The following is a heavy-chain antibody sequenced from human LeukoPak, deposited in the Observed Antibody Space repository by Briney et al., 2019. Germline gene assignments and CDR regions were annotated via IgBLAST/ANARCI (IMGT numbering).Heavy chain of an antibody. CDR2: ISGSGGST. CDR1: GFTFSSYA. Sequence: PGGSLRLSCAASGFTFSSYAMSWVRQAPGKGLEWVSAISGSGGSTYYADSVKGRFTISRDNSKNTLYLQMNSLRAEDTAVYYCARVDYGLYYYYGMDVWGQGTTVTVSS. J-gene: IGHJ6*02. CDR3: ARVDYGLYYYYGMDV. D-gene: IGHD3-10*01. V-gene: IGHV3-23*01.